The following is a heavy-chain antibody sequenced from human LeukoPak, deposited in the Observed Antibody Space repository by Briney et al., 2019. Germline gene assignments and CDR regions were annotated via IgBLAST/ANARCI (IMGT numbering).Heavy chain of an antibody. CDR2: INHSGST. CDR1: VGSFSGYY. J-gene: IGHJ4*02. Sequence: SETLSLTCAVYVGSFSGYYWSWIRQPPGKGLEWIGEINHSGSTNYNSSLKSRVTISVDTSKNQSSLRLSSVTAADTAVYFCAKRGVVIRVILVGFYKEAYYFDSWGQGALVTISS. V-gene: IGHV4-34*01. CDR3: AKRGVVIRVILVGFYKEAYYFDS. D-gene: IGHD3-22*01.